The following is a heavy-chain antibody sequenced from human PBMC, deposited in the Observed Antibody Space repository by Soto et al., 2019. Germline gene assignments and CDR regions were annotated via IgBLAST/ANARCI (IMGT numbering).Heavy chain of an antibody. CDR1: GGTFSSYA. V-gene: IGHV1-69*12. CDR2: IIPIFGTA. J-gene: IGHJ6*02. D-gene: IGHD3-10*01. Sequence: QVQLVQSGAEVKKPGSSVKVSCKASGGTFSSYAISWVRQAPGQGLEWMGGIIPIFGTANYAQKFQGRVTITADESTSTAYMELSSLRSEDTAVYYCACRRSYGSGTLYYYYGMDVWGQGTTVTVSS. CDR3: ACRRSYGSGTLYYYYGMDV.